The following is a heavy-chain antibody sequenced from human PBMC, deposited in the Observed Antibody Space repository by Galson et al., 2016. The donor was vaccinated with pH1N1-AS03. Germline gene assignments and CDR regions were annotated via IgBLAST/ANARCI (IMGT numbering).Heavy chain of an antibody. CDR1: GFTFSSYW. CDR3: ARDPYFHGDS. D-gene: IGHD3-10*01. Sequence: SLRLSCAASGFTFSSYWMHWVRQAPGKGLMWVARINSGGSTTTYADSVKGRFTISRDNAKNSMYLHMNSLRPEDTAMYYCARDPYFHGDSWGQGTLVTVSS. V-gene: IGHV3-74*01. CDR2: INSGGSTT. J-gene: IGHJ4*02.